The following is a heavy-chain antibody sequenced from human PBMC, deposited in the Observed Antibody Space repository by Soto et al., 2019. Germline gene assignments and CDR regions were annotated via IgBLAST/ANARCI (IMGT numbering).Heavy chain of an antibody. CDR1: GFTFSSYA. CDR2: ISYDGSNK. D-gene: IGHD2-21*02. J-gene: IGHJ6*02. V-gene: IGHV3-30-3*01. Sequence: PGGSLRLSCAASGFTFSSYAMHWVRQAPGKGLEWVAVISYDGSNKYYADSVKGRFTISRDNSKNTLYLQMNSLRAEDTAVYYCARDSLHLYYYDGIDVWGQGTTVTVSS. CDR3: ARDSLHLYYYDGIDV.